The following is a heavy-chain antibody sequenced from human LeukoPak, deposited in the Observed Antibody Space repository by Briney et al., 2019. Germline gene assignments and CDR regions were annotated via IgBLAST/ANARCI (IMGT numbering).Heavy chain of an antibody. Sequence: SETLSLTCTVSGGSISSGSYYWSWIRQPAGKGLEWIGRIYTSGSTNYNPSLKSRVTISVDTSKNQFSLKLSSVTAADTAVYYCARHSVVAAAARLTTYYFDYWGQGTLVTVSS. D-gene: IGHD2-15*01. CDR1: GGSISSGSYY. CDR3: ARHSVVAAAARLTTYYFDY. CDR2: IYTSGST. V-gene: IGHV4-61*02. J-gene: IGHJ4*02.